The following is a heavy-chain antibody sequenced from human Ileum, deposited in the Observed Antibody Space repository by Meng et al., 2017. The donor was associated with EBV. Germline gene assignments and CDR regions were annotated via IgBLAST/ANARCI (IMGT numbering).Heavy chain of an antibody. CDR2: ISYDGSNK. D-gene: IGHD5-24*01. Sequence: LVESGGSGVQPGRALRLSCAASGFTCSSYARHWVRQAPGKGLEWVAVISYDGSNKYYADSVKGRFTISRDNSKNTLYLQMNSLRAEDTAVYYCARDRDGYHDYWGQGTLVTVSS. CDR3: ARDRDGYHDY. CDR1: GFTCSSYA. J-gene: IGHJ4*02. V-gene: IGHV3-30-3*01.